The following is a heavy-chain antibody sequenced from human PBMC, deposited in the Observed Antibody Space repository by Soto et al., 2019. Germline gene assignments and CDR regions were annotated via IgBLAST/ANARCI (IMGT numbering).Heavy chain of an antibody. D-gene: IGHD3-3*01. CDR2: VSGSAGST. V-gene: IGHV3-23*01. Sequence: EVQLLESGGGLVQPGGSLRLSCAASEFTFSSYAMSWVRQAPGKGLEWVSVVSGSAGSTYYADSVKGRFTISRDNSKNTLYLQMNSLRAEDTAVYYCAKDASSGITSFDSWGRGTVVTVSS. CDR3: AKDASSGITSFDS. J-gene: IGHJ2*01. CDR1: EFTFSSYA.